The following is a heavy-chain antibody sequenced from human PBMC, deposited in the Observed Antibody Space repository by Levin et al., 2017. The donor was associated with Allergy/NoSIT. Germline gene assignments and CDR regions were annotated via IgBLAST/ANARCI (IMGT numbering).Heavy chain of an antibody. J-gene: IGHJ4*02. CDR2: IYYSGST. D-gene: IGHD1-26*01. V-gene: IGHV4-59*01. Sequence: SETLSLTCIVSGGSIISYYWSWIRQPTGKGLEWIGYIYYSGSTNYNPSLRSRLTLSVDTSENQFSLELSSVTAADTAVYYCARESGTGHSLDYWGQGTLVTVSS. CDR1: GGSIISYY. CDR3: ARESGTGHSLDY.